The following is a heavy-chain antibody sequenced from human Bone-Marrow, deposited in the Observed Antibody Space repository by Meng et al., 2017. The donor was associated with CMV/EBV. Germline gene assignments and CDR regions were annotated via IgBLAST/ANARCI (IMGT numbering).Heavy chain of an antibody. Sequence: GSLRLSCSVSGGSISGSFWTWIRQPPGKGLEWIGSISYSGSTYYNPSLRSRVSISIDTSNNHFSLKLNSVTAADTAIYHCARVSYLILRWFDPWGQGTLVTVSS. CDR2: ISYSGST. CDR1: GGSISGSF. V-gene: IGHV4-59*12. J-gene: IGHJ5*02. CDR3: ARVSYLILRWFDP.